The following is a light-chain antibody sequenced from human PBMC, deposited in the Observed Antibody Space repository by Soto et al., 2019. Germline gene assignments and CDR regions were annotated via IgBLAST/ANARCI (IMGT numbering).Light chain of an antibody. V-gene: IGKV1-39*01. Sequence: DIPLTKSPSCLSAYVGDGLSLXWRASRIGISNLTWYQHTPGKGRTLLIHATSNLQIGVPSRFSGSGSGKEFNITISILEPEDLGTYDCQQSYKMPSVGQGTRLEIK. CDR2: ATS. J-gene: IGKJ5*01. CDR1: RIGISN. CDR3: QQSYKMPS.